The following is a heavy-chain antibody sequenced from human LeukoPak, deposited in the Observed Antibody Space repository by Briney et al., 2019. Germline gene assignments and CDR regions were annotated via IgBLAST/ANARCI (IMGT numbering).Heavy chain of an antibody. D-gene: IGHD6-19*01. CDR3: AKDQFSSGLNWFDP. Sequence: GGPLRLSCAASGFTFSSYAMSWVRQAPGKGLEWVSAISGSGGSTYYADSVKGRFTISGDNSKNTLYLQMNSLRAEDTAVYYCAKDQFSSGLNWFDPWGQGTLVTVSS. V-gene: IGHV3-23*01. CDR2: ISGSGGST. J-gene: IGHJ5*02. CDR1: GFTFSSYA.